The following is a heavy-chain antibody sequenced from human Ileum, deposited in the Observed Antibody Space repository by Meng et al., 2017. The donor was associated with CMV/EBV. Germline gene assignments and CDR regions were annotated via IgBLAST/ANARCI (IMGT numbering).Heavy chain of an antibody. CDR3: ARNFDY. CDR1: GGSFSGYY. Sequence: SETLSLTCAVYGGSFSGYYWSWVRQPPGKGLEWIGDIYHSATPNFNPSLTSRVTMSVDTSKNQFFLTLNSVTAADTAIYYCARNFDYWGQGTLVTVSS. CDR2: IYHSATP. J-gene: IGHJ4*02. V-gene: IGHV4-34*01.